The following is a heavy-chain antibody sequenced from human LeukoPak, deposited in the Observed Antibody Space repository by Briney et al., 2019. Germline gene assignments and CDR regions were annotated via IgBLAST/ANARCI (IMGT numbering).Heavy chain of an antibody. J-gene: IGHJ4*02. Sequence: PSETLSLTCTVSGGSIRSGAYYWSWIRQHPGKGLEWIGYIYYSGSTYYNPSLKSRVTISVDTSKNQFSLKLSSVTAADTAVYYCARAFLPCCSGGSCYSFFRGYSYGYLDYWGQGTLVTVSS. CDR1: GGSIRSGAYY. D-gene: IGHD2-15*01. CDR3: ARAFLPCCSGGSCYSFFRGYSYGYLDY. CDR2: IYYSGST. V-gene: IGHV4-31*03.